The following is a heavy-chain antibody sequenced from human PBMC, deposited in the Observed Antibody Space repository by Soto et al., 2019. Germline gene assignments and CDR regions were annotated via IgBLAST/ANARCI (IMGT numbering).Heavy chain of an antibody. Sequence: ASETLSLTCTVSGGSISSNYWTWIRQPPGKGLEWIGYVYNSGSTNYNPSLKSRVTISEDTSKSQFSLKVNSMTAADTAVYYCAKDRDYYDSSGYYYGDAFDIWGQGTMVTVSS. D-gene: IGHD3-22*01. CDR3: AKDRDYYDSSGYYYGDAFDI. J-gene: IGHJ3*02. CDR1: GGSISSNY. V-gene: IGHV4-59*01. CDR2: VYNSGST.